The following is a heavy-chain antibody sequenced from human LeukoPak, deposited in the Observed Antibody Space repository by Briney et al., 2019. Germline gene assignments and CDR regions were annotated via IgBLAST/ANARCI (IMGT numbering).Heavy chain of an antibody. CDR2: IGTAGDT. J-gene: IGHJ4*02. V-gene: IGHV3-13*01. Sequence: RGSLRLSCAASGFTFSSYDMHWVRHATGKGLEWVSGIGTAGDTYYPGSVKGRFTISRENAKNSLYLQMNSLRAGDTAVYYCTRGAGSSGWDPFGYWGQGTLVTVSS. CDR1: GFTFSSYD. CDR3: TRGAGSSGWDPFGY. D-gene: IGHD6-19*01.